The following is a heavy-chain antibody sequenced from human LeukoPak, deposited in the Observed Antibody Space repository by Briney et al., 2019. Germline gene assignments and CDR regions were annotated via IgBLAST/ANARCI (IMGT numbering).Heavy chain of an antibody. CDR2: MSSSSSYT. Sequence: KPGGSLRLSCAASGFTFSDYYMNWIRQAPGKGLEWVSYMSSSSSYTNYADSVKPRFTISRDNPKHPLYLQMNSPISEDSAVYYLAKVLGGGIEYWGQGTLVTVSS. CDR3: AKVLGGGIEY. D-gene: IGHD1-1*01. J-gene: IGHJ4*02. V-gene: IGHV3-11*05. CDR1: GFTFSDYY.